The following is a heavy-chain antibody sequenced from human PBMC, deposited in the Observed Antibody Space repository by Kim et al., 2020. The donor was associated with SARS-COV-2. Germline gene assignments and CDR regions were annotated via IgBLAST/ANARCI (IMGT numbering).Heavy chain of an antibody. CDR3: ARVAYYYDSSAPDY. D-gene: IGHD3-22*01. Sequence: ADSVKGRFTSSRDNAQNALYLQMNSLRAEDTAVYYCARVAYYYDSSAPDYWGQGTLVTVSS. J-gene: IGHJ4*02. V-gene: IGHV3-11*05.